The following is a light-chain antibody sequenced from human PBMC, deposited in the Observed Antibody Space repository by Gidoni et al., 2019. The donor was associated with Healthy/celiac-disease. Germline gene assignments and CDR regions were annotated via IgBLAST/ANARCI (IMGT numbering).Light chain of an antibody. Sequence: DIQMTQSPSSLSESVGDRVTITCRAIQSHSSYLNWYPQHPGKAPKLLSYAASSLQSGVPSRFSGRGPWTAFTLTISSMQPEAFATYYCQQCYSTPRTCGQGTKVEIK. V-gene: IGKV1-39*01. CDR2: AAS. CDR3: QQCYSTPRT. J-gene: IGKJ1*01. CDR1: QSHSSY.